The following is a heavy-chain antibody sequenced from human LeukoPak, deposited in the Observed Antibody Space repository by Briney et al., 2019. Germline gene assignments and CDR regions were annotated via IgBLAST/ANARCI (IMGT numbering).Heavy chain of an antibody. Sequence: ASVKVSCKASGYTFSNYGISWVRQAPGQGLEWMGWISAYNGNTNYAQKLQGRVTMTTDTSTSTAYMELRSLRSDDTAVYYCARGIVGATYFDYWGQGTLVTVSS. CDR2: ISAYNGNT. CDR3: ARGIVGATYFDY. CDR1: GYTFSNYG. D-gene: IGHD1-26*01. J-gene: IGHJ4*02. V-gene: IGHV1-18*01.